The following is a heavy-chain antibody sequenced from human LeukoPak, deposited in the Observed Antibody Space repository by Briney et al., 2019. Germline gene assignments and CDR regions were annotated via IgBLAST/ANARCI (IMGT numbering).Heavy chain of an antibody. CDR2: IRYDGSNK. D-gene: IGHD3-22*01. Sequence: GGSLRLSCAASGFTFSSYGMHWVRQAPGKGLEWVAFIRYDGSNKYYADSVKGRFTISRDNSKNKLYLQMNSLRTDDTAVYYCTRGSDNYDSSGYYYDLGDYWGQGTLVSVSS. J-gene: IGHJ4*02. V-gene: IGHV3-30*02. CDR3: TRGSDNYDSSGYYYDLGDY. CDR1: GFTFSSYG.